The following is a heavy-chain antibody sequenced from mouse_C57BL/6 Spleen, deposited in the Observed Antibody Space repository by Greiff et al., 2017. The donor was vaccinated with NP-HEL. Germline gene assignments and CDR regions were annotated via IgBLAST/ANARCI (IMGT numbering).Heavy chain of an antibody. CDR1: GYAFSSYW. D-gene: IGHD3-2*02. V-gene: IGHV1-80*01. CDR2: IYPGDGDT. J-gene: IGHJ2*01. Sequence: VMLVESGAELVKPGASVKISCKASGYAFSSYWMNWVKQRPGKGLEWIGQIYPGDGDTNYNGKFKGKATLTADKSSSTAYMQLSSLTSEDSAVYFCARSAAQVYYFDYWGQGTTLTVSS. CDR3: ARSAAQVYYFDY.